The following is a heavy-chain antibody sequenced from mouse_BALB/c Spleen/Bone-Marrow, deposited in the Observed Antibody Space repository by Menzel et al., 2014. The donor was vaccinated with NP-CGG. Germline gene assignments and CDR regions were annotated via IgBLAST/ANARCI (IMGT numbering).Heavy chain of an antibody. Sequence: VKLVESGPGLVAPSQSLSIACTVSGFSLTSYGVHWVRQPPGKGLEWLGVIWAGGSTNYNSALMSRLSISKDNSKSQVFLKMNSLQTDDTAMYYCASYGNYFDYWGQGTTLTVSS. CDR1: GFSLTSYG. J-gene: IGHJ2*01. CDR2: IWAGGST. V-gene: IGHV2-9*02. CDR3: ASYGNYFDY. D-gene: IGHD2-1*01.